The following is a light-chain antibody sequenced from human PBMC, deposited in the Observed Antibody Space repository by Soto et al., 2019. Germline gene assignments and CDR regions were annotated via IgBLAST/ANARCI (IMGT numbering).Light chain of an antibody. CDR2: NNN. J-gene: IGLJ2*01. CDR3: AAWDASLKVL. Sequence: QPVLTQPPSASGTPGQRVIISWSGSSSNIGSYPVNWYRQLPGTAPKLLIYNNNQRPSGVPDRFSGSQSGTSASLAISGLLSEDEADYYCAAWDASLKVLFGGGTKLTVL. CDR1: SSNIGSYP. V-gene: IGLV1-44*01.